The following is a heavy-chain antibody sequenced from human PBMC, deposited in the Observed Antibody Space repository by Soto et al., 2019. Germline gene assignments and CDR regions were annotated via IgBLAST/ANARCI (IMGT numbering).Heavy chain of an antibody. Sequence: GGSLRLSCAASGFPFSSYWMSWVRQAPGKGLEWVANIKSDGSEKYYVDFVKGRFTISRDNAKNSLHLQLNSLTAEDTAVYYCEAGAYPFGYWGQGTLVTVSS. CDR2: IKSDGSEK. CDR3: EAGAYPFGY. V-gene: IGHV3-7*01. J-gene: IGHJ4*02. CDR1: GFPFSSYW.